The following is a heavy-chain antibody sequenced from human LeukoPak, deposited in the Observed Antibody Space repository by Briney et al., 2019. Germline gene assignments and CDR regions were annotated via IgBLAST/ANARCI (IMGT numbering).Heavy chain of an antibody. CDR3: ARESTVTHSFDY. CDR2: ISSNGGST. D-gene: IGHD4-17*01. Sequence: GGSLRLSCAASGFTFSSYAMHWVRQAPGKGLEYVSAISSNGGSTYYADSVKGRFTISRDNSKNTLYLRMGSLRAEDMAVYYCARESTVTHSFDYWGQGTLVTVSS. J-gene: IGHJ4*02. CDR1: GFTFSSYA. V-gene: IGHV3-64*02.